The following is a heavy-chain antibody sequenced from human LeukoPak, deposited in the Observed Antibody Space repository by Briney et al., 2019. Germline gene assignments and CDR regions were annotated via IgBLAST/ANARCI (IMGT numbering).Heavy chain of an antibody. D-gene: IGHD1-7*01. CDR3: ARVPVADWNYVSWYSDL. Sequence: SQTLSLTCAISGDSGSSNSAAWNWIRQSPSRGLEWLGRTYYRSKWYSDYAVSMKSRITFNPDTSKNQFSLQLNSVTPEDTAVYYCARVPVADWNYVSWYSDLWGRGTLVTVSS. CDR2: TYYRSKWYS. V-gene: IGHV6-1*01. CDR1: GDSGSSNSAA. J-gene: IGHJ2*01.